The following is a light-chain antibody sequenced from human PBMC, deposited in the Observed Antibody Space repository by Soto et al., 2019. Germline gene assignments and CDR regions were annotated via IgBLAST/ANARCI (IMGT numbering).Light chain of an antibody. J-gene: IGLJ2*01. Sequence: QSVLTQPPSVSGAPGQRVTISCTGSSSNIGAGFDVHWYQQLPGTAPKLLIYGNSNRPSGVPDRFSGSKSVTSASLAITGLQAEDEADYYCQSYDSSLSGYVVFGGGTKHRP. CDR2: GNS. CDR1: SSNIGAGFD. V-gene: IGLV1-40*01. CDR3: QSYDSSLSGYVV.